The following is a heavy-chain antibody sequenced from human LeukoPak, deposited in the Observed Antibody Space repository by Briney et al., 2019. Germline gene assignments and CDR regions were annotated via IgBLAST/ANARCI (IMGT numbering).Heavy chain of an antibody. CDR3: ARDVEYSSERFNY. J-gene: IGHJ4*02. D-gene: IGHD6-19*01. CDR1: GCIFKTYG. CDR2: ISPDNGNT. Sequence: GASVKVSCKASGCIFKTYGISWVRQAPGQGLEWMGWISPDNGNTNFAENLKDRLTMTTDTSTSTVYMDLRSLRSDDTAVYYCARDVEYSSERFNYWGQGTLVTVSS. V-gene: IGHV1-18*01.